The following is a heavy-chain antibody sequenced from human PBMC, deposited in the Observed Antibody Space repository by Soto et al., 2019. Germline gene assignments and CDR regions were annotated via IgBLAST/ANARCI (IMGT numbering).Heavy chain of an antibody. V-gene: IGHV1-69*02. CDR3: ARGPVYYYYGMDV. J-gene: IGHJ6*02. CDR1: GGTFSSYT. CDR2: IIPILGIA. Sequence: QVQLVQSGAEVKKPGSSVKVSCKASGGTFSSYTISWVRQAPGQGLEWMGRIIPILGIANYAQKFQGRVTITADKSTSTAYMKLSSLRSEDTAVYYCARGPVYYYYGMDVWGQGTTVTVSS.